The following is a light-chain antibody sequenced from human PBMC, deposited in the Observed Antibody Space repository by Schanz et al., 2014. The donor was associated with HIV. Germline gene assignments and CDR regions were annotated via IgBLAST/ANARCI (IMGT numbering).Light chain of an antibody. CDR1: SGDIGTYDY. V-gene: IGLV2-14*03. J-gene: IGLJ2*01. CDR2: DVT. CDR3: SSYTTGSTVV. Sequence: QSALTQPASMSGSPGQSITISCTGTSGDIGTYDYVSWYQQHPGQAPKLLIYDVTDRPSGISNRFSGSKSGYTASLTISGLQAEDEAEYFCSSYTTGSTVVFGGGTKVTVL.